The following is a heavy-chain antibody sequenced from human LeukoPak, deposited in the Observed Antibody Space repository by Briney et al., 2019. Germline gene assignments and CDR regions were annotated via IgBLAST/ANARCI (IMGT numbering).Heavy chain of an antibody. D-gene: IGHD3-10*01. CDR3: ARYYYGSGSYPDV. CDR2: ISAYNGNT. V-gene: IGHV1-18*01. J-gene: IGHJ6*04. Sequence: ASVKVSCKASGGTFSSYAISWVRQAPGQGLEWMGWISAYNGNTNYAQKLQGRVTMTTDTSTSTAYMELRSLRSDDTAVYYCARYYYGSGSYPDVWGKGTTVTVSS. CDR1: GGTFSSYA.